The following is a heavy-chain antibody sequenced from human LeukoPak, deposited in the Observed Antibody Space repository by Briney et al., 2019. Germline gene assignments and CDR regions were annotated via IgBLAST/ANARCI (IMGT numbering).Heavy chain of an antibody. J-gene: IGHJ4*02. CDR2: INPNSGGT. V-gene: IGHV1-2*02. CDR3: ARNLNSGWSWGQDY. D-gene: IGHD6-19*01. Sequence: ASVKVSCKASGYTFTGYYMHWVRQAPGQGLEWMGWINPNSGGTNYAQKFQGRVTMTRDTSISAAYMVLSRLRSDDTAVYYCARNLNSGWSWGQDYWGQGTLVTVSS. CDR1: GYTFTGYY.